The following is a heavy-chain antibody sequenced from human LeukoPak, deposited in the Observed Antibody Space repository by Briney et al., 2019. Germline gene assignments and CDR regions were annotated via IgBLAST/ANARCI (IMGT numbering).Heavy chain of an antibody. CDR3: AKGVAAAGLTGIDY. CDR1: GFTFDDYA. J-gene: IGHJ4*02. D-gene: IGHD6-13*01. CDR2: ISWNSGSI. V-gene: IGHV3-9*01. Sequence: GGSLRLSCAASGFTFDDYAMHWVRQPPGKGLEWVSGISWNSGSIGYADSVKGRFTISRDNAKNSLYLQMNSLRAEDTALYYCAKGVAAAGLTGIDYWGQGTLVTVSS.